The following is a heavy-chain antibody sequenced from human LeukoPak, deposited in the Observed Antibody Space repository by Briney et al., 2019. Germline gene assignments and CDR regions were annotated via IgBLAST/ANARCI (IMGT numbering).Heavy chain of an antibody. CDR1: GYTLTELS. CDR3: AKGNRGEPTGEFDY. V-gene: IGHV1-24*01. J-gene: IGHJ4*02. CDR2: FDPEDGET. D-gene: IGHD3-16*01. Sequence: ASVKVSCKVSGYTLTELSMHWVRQAPGKGLEWMGGFDPEDGETIYAQKFQGRVTMTEDTSTDTAYMELSSLRSEDTAVYYCAKGNRGEPTGEFDYWGQGTLVTVSS.